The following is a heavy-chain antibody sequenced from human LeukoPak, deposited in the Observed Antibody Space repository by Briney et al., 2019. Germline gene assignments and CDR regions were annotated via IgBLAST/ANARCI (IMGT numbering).Heavy chain of an antibody. CDR1: GDSISSYY. CDR3: ARVMYGEGVRFDP. CDR2: IYYSGNT. D-gene: IGHD2-8*01. V-gene: IGHV4-59*12. J-gene: IGHJ5*02. Sequence: SETLSLTCIVSGDSISSYYWSWIRQSPEKGLEWIGNIYYSGNTNYNPSLKSRVTMSVDTSKNQFSLKLTSVTAADTAVYYCARVMYGEGVRFDPWGQGTLVTVSS.